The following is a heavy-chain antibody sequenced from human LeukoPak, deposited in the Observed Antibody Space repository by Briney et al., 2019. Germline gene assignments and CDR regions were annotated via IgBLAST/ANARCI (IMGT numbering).Heavy chain of an antibody. CDR3: ARDEYSGYDPPY. V-gene: IGHV4-39*07. CDR1: GGSISSSSYY. Sequence: SETLSLTCTVSGGSISSSSYYWGWVRQPPGKGLEWIGSIYYSGSTYYNPSLKSRVTISVDTSKNQFSLKLSSVTAADTAVYYCARDEYSGYDPPYWGQGTLVTVSS. CDR2: IYYSGST. J-gene: IGHJ4*02. D-gene: IGHD5-12*01.